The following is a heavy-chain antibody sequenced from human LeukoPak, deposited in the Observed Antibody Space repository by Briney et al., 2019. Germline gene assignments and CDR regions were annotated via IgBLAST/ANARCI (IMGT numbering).Heavy chain of an antibody. D-gene: IGHD3-10*01. CDR1: GFTFSSYS. Sequence: GGSLRLSCAASGFTFSSYSMNWVRQAPGKGLEWVSSISRSSSNVYYADSVKGRFTISRDNAKNSLYVQMNSLRAEDTAVYYCAREVYYGSGSINWFDPWGQGTLVTVSS. CDR2: ISRSSSNV. J-gene: IGHJ5*02. CDR3: AREVYYGSGSINWFDP. V-gene: IGHV3-21*01.